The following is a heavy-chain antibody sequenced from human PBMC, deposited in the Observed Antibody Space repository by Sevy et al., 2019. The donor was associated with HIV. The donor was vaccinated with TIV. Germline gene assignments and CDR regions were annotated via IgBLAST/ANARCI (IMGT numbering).Heavy chain of an antibody. CDR3: YTSIVAAGDY. CDR2: INSDGSST. V-gene: IGHV3-74*01. CDR1: GFTFSSYW. D-gene: IGHD6-13*01. Sequence: GGSLRLSCAASGFTFSSYWRHWVRQAPGKGLVWVSRINSDGSSTSYADSVKGRFTISRDNAKNTLYLQMNSLRAEDTAVYYCYTSIVAAGDYWGQGTLVTVSS. J-gene: IGHJ4*02.